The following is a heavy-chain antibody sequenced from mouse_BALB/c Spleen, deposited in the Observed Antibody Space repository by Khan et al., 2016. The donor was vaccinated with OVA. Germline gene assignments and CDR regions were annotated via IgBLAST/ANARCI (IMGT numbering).Heavy chain of an antibody. D-gene: IGHD1-1*01. CDR2: ISYSGST. J-gene: IGHJ4*01. CDR3: ARGNYYGYAMDY. V-gene: IGHV3-2*02. CDR1: GYSITSDYA. Sequence: EVKLLESGPGLVKPSQSLSLTCTVTGYSITSDYAWNWIRQFPGNKLEWMGYISYSGSTSYNPSLKSRISITRDTSKNQFFLQLNSVTTEDTATXYCARGNYYGYAMDYWGQGTSVTVSS.